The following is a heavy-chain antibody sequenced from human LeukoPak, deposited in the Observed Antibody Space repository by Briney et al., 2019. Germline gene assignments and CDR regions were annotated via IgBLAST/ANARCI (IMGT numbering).Heavy chain of an antibody. J-gene: IGHJ4*01. V-gene: IGHV3-23*01. CDR1: GFTFSSYS. CDR3: AECKRERWLQLSPFDY. CDR2: ITRSGGST. D-gene: IGHD5-24*01. Sequence: PGGSLRLSCAASGFTFSSYSMNWVRQAPGKGLEWVSGITRSGGSTYSADSVKGRFTISRDNSKNTLYLQMDSLRAEDTAIYYCAECKRERWLQLSPFDYWGHGTLVTVSS.